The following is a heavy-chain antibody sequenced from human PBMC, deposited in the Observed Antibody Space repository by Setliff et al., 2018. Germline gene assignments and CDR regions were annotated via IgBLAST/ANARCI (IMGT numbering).Heavy chain of an antibody. CDR1: GGSITSGSFY. Sequence: SETLSLTCTVSGGSITSGSFYWSWIRQPAGKKLEWIGRIHASGSPDYNPSFKSRVTISRDTSTNQFSLKLGSVTAADTAVYYCRYWSGYYNNDYWGQGTLVTVSS. CDR3: RYWSGYYNNDY. CDR2: IHASGSP. V-gene: IGHV4-61*02. D-gene: IGHD3-3*01. J-gene: IGHJ4*02.